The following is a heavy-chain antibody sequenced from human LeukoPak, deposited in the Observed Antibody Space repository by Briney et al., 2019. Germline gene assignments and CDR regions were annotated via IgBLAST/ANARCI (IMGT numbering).Heavy chain of an antibody. D-gene: IGHD4-11*01. CDR1: GGSISSYY. J-gene: IGHJ4*02. CDR3: ARLTVTTAFDY. CDR2: IYTSGST. V-gene: IGHV4-4*09. Sequence: SETLSLTCAVSGGSISSYYWSWIRQPPGKGLEWIGYIYTSGSTNYNPSLKSRVAISVDTSTNHFSLKLSPVTAADTVGYYCARLTVTTAFDYWGQGTLVTVSS.